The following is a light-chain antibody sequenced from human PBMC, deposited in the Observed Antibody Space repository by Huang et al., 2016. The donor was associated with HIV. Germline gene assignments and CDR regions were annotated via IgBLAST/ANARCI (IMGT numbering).Light chain of an antibody. J-gene: IGKJ3*01. CDR1: QDISNY. Sequence: DIQMTQSPSSLSASVGDRVTITCQASQDISNYLNWYQQKPGKAPKLLIYDASNLETGVSSRFSGSGSGTDFTFTISSLQPEDIATYYCQQYDNLPRFTFGPGTKVYIK. V-gene: IGKV1-33*01. CDR3: QQYDNLPRFT. CDR2: DAS.